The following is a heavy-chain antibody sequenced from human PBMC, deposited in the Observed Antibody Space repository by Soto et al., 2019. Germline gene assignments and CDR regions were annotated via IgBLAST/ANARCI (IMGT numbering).Heavy chain of an antibody. CDR2: IIPIHGIA. V-gene: IGHV1-69*08. D-gene: IGHD2-15*01. Sequence: QVQLVQSGAEVKKPGSSVKVSCKASGGTFSSYTISWVRQAPGQGLEWMGRIIPIHGIANYAQKFQGRVTITADKSTSTAYMELSSLRAEDTAVYYCARDLIVVVGAATSVGWFDPWGQGTLVTVSS. J-gene: IGHJ5*02. CDR3: ARDLIVVVGAATSVGWFDP. CDR1: GGTFSSYT.